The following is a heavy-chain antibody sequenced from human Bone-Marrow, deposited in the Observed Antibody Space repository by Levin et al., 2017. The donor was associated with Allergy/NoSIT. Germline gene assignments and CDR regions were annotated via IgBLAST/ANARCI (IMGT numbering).Heavy chain of an antibody. CDR1: GFSLTNTGMR. J-gene: IGHJ2*01. CDR3: ARIDFSGWYFDL. Sequence: VSGPTLVKPTQTLTLTCTFSGFSLTNTGMRLSWVRQSPGKALEWLARIDWDDDKFYSKSLEPRLTISKDTSKNQVVLTMTNLDPVDTATYYCARIDFSGWYFDLWGRGILVTVSA. V-gene: IGHV2-70*04. D-gene: IGHD3-10*01. CDR2: IDWDDDK.